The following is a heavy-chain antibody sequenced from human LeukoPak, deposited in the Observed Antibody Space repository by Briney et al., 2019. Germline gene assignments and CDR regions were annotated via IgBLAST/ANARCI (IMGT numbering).Heavy chain of an antibody. Sequence: PSETLSLTCTVSGGSISSGAYSWSWIRQPPGKGLEWIGEINHSGSTNYNPSLKSRVTISVDTSKNQFSLKLSSVTAADTAVYYCARSIAVAGTPFDYWGQGTLVTVSS. CDR2: INHSGST. CDR3: ARSIAVAGTPFDY. CDR1: GGSISSGAYS. J-gene: IGHJ4*02. D-gene: IGHD6-19*01. V-gene: IGHV4-39*07.